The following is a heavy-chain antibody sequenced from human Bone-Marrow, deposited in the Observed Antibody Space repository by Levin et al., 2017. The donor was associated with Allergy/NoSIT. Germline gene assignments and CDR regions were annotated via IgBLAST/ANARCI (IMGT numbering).Heavy chain of an antibody. Sequence: ASVKVSCAASGFTFSNYWMHWVRQAPGKGLVWVSHINSDGTNTNYADSVKGRFTISRDNAENTLYLQLNSLRAEDTAVYFCARGGCSSTSCLDYWGQGTLVTVSS. CDR1: GFTFSNYW. D-gene: IGHD2-2*01. CDR3: ARGGCSSTSCLDY. J-gene: IGHJ4*02. CDR2: INSDGTNT. V-gene: IGHV3-74*01.